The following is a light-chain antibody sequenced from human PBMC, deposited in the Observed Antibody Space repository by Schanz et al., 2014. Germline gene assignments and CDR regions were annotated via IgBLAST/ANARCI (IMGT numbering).Light chain of an antibody. CDR3: TSYTGSGTLWV. V-gene: IGLV2-14*03. Sequence: QSALTQPASVSGSPGQSITISCTGTSSDVGGYNYVSWYQQHPGEAPKLMIFDVSLRPSGISNRFSGSKSVNTASLTISGLQAEDEADYYCTSYTGSGTLWVFGGGTKLTVL. CDR2: DVS. J-gene: IGLJ3*02. CDR1: SSDVGGYNY.